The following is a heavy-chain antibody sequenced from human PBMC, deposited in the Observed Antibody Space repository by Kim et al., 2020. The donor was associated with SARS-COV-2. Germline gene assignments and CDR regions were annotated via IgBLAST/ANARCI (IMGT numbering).Heavy chain of an antibody. CDR2: ISAYNGYT. CDR3: ARGSVVRGVVGLISPYYYCGMGV. CDR1: GYTFTSYG. D-gene: IGHD3-10*01. J-gene: IGHJ6*02. V-gene: IGHV1-18*04. Sequence: ASVKVSCKASGYTFTSYGISWVRQAPGQGLEWMGWISAYNGYTNYAQKLQGRATMTTDTSTTTVYMELGSLRSDDTAVYYCARGSVVRGVVGLISPYYYCGMGVGGQGVTVTVSS.